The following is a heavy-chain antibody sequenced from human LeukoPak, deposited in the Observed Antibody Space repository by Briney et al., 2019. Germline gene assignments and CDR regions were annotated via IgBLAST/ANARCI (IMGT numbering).Heavy chain of an antibody. CDR3: ARVAGHGSGTGGDY. CDR1: GYTFTGYY. D-gene: IGHD3-10*01. V-gene: IGHV1-2*02. Sequence: ASVKVSCKASGYTFTGYYMHWVRQAPGQGLEWMGWINPNSGGTNYAQKFQGRVTMTRDTSISTAHMELSRLRSDDTAVYYCARVAGHGSGTGGDYWGQGTLVTVSS. CDR2: INPNSGGT. J-gene: IGHJ4*02.